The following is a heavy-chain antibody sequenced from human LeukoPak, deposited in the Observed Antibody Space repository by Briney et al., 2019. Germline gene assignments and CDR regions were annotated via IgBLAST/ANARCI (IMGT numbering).Heavy chain of an antibody. CDR3: ARRGAAAGDPFDY. Sequence: PGESLKISCKGSGYSFPSYWLGWVRQMPGKGLEWIGIIYPGDSDTTYSPSFQGQVTISADRSISTAYLQWSSLKASDTAMYYCARRGAAAGDPFDYWGQGTLVTVSS. D-gene: IGHD6-13*01. CDR2: IYPGDSDT. V-gene: IGHV5-51*01. J-gene: IGHJ4*02. CDR1: GYSFPSYW.